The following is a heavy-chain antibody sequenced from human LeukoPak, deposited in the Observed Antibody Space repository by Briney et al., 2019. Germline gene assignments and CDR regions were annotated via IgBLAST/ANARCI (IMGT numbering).Heavy chain of an antibody. CDR3: AISFDFSMVRGGVLCWFDC. D-gene: IGHD3-10*01. J-gene: IGHJ4*02. V-gene: IGHV3-23*01. CDR1: RFTFSSDA. Sequence: QPGGSLRLSSAASRFTFSSDAMNWVRQAPGKGLEWVSGISGRGGSAYYADSVRGRFTISRDNSKNTMFLQMESLRAEHMGAFFCAISFDFSMVRGGVLCWFDCCSQGSLVTLSS. CDR2: ISGRGGSA.